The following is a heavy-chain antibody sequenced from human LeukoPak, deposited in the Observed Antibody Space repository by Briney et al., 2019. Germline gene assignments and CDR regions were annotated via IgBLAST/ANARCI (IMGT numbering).Heavy chain of an antibody. J-gene: IGHJ4*02. CDR3: ARRAMGATSFNY. CDR2: ISSSSNTV. V-gene: IGHV3-11*04. D-gene: IGHD1-26*01. CDR1: GFTFSDYY. Sequence: GGSLRLSCGASGFTFSDYYMTWVRQAPGKGLEWVSYISSSSNTVYYADSVKGRLTVSRDNANNSLFVQMTNLRAEDTAVYYCARRAMGATSFNYWGQGTLVTVSS.